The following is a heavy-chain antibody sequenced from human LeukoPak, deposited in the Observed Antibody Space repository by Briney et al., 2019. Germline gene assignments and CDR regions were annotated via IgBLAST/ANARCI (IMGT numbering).Heavy chain of an antibody. D-gene: IGHD5-24*01. J-gene: IGHJ4*02. CDR3: ATGARDGNNYDY. CDR1: GGTFSSYA. Sequence: ASVKVSCKASGGTFSSYAISWVRQAPGQGLEWMGRIIPILGIANYAQKFQGRVTITADKSTSTAYMELSSLRSEDTAVYYCATGARDGNNYDYWGQGTLVTVSS. V-gene: IGHV1-69*04. CDR2: IIPILGIA.